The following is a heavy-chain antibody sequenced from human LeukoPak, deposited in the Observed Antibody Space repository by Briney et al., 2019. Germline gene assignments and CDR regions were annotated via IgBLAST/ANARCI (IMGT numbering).Heavy chain of an antibody. CDR3: ARPRRGSYHNWFDP. Sequence: ASVTVSCTASGYTFTSYDINWVRQAPGQGLEWMGWMNPNSGNTGYAQKFQGRVTITRNTSISTAYMELSSLRSEDTAVYYCARPRRGSYHNWFDPWGQGTLVTVSS. D-gene: IGHD1-26*01. J-gene: IGHJ5*02. CDR2: MNPNSGNT. V-gene: IGHV1-8*03. CDR1: GYTFTSYD.